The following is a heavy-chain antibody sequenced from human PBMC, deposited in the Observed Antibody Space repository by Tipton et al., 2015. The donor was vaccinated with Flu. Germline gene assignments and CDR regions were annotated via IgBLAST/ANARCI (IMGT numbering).Heavy chain of an antibody. D-gene: IGHD3-16*01. CDR2: IYPDDSDT. V-gene: IGHV5-51*03. J-gene: IGHJ4*02. CDR3: VRLLRDERGYGAFDY. Sequence: QLVQSGAEVKKPGESLQISCKGSGYSFTNYWIAWVRQTPVKVLEWMGIIYPDDSDTRYSPSFEGQVTLSADKSIRVAYLQWRSLRASDTAMYYCVRLLRDERGYGAFDYWGPGTQVTVSS. CDR1: GYSFTNYW.